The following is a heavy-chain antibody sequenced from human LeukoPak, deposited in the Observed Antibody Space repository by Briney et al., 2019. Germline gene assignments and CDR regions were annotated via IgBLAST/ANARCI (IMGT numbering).Heavy chain of an antibody. D-gene: IGHD1-26*01. J-gene: IGHJ3*02. CDR3: AKVGSGSLWENAFDI. V-gene: IGHV3-64*01. Sequence: PGGSLRLSCAASGFTFSSYAMHWVRQAPGKGLEYVSAISSNGGSTYYANSVKGRFTISRDNSKNTLYLQMGSLRAEDMAVYYCAKVGSGSLWENAFDIWGQGTTVTVSS. CDR1: GFTFSSYA. CDR2: ISSNGGST.